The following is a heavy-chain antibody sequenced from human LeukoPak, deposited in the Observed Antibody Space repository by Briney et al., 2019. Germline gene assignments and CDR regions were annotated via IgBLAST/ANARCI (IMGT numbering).Heavy chain of an antibody. J-gene: IGHJ4*02. CDR3: SRGDSYFDY. V-gene: IGHV3-74*01. D-gene: IGHD3-16*01. Sequence: GGSLRLSCAASGFSFSSYWMHWARQAPGKGLVWVSRINSDGSSTIYADSVKGRFTTSRDNAKNTLYLQMNSLRAEDTAVYYCSRGDSYFDYWGQGTLVAVSS. CDR1: GFSFSSYW. CDR2: INSDGSST.